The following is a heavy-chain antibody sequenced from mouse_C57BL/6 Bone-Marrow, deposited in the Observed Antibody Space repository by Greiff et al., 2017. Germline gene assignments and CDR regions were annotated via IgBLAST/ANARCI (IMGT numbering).Heavy chain of an antibody. J-gene: IGHJ2*01. V-gene: IGHV5-15*01. D-gene: IGHD1-3*01. Sequence: EVHLVESGGGLVQPGGSLKLSCAASGFTFSDYRMAWVRQAPRKGPEWVAFISNLAYSIYYADTVTGRFTISRENAKNTLYLEMSSLRSEDTAMYYCARQGEGDGSSHYFDYWGQGTTLTVSS. CDR3: ARQGEGDGSSHYFDY. CDR1: GFTFSDYR. CDR2: ISNLAYSI.